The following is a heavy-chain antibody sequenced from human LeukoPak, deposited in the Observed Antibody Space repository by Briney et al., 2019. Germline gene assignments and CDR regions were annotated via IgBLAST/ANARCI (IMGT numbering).Heavy chain of an antibody. CDR1: GFTFSSYE. CDR2: ISSSGSTI. Sequence: GGSLRLSCAASGFTFSSYEMNWVRQAPGKGLEWASYISSSGSTIYYADSVKGRFTISRDNAKNSLYLQMNSLRAEDTAVYYCARDDCSSTSCYWNYYYGMDVWGKGTTVTVSS. D-gene: IGHD2-2*01. CDR3: ARDDCSSTSCYWNYYYGMDV. V-gene: IGHV3-48*03. J-gene: IGHJ6*04.